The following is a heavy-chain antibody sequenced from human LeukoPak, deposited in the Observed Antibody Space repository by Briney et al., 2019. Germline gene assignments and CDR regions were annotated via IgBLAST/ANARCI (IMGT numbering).Heavy chain of an antibody. CDR3: ARDRPTGRSRGVVVQ. D-gene: IGHD2-15*01. CDR2: ISSGGTYI. V-gene: IGHV3-21*01. J-gene: IGHJ4*02. CDR1: GFTFDTYA. Sequence: GGSLRLSCAASGFTFDTYAMTWVRQAPGKGLEWVSSISSGGTYIYYAESVRGRSTISRDNTKNFLYLQLSTLRVEDTAVYYCARDRPTGRSRGVVVQWGQGTLVTVPS.